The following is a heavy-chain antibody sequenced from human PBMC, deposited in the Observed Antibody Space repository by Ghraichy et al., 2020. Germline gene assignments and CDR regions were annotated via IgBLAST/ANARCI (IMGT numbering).Heavy chain of an antibody. CDR2: INSGGNT. J-gene: IGHJ4*02. CDR3: ARRDGDFVYY. CDR1: GFTVSSNY. D-gene: IGHD4-17*01. V-gene: IGHV3-53*04. Sequence: SCAASGFTVSSNYMAWVRQAPGKGLDWISVINSGGNTFYPDSVKGRFTISRHNSRNTLYLQMNSLKTDDSAVYYCARRDGDFVYYWGQGTLVTVSS.